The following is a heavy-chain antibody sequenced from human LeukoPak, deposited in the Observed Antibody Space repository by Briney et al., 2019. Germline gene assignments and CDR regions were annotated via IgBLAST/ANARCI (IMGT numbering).Heavy chain of an antibody. CDR1: GFTFSSYA. CDR2: ISGSGGST. Sequence: PGGSLRLSWAASGFTFSSYAMSWVRQAPGKGLEWVSAISGSGGSTYYADSVKGRFTISRDNSKNTLYLQMNSLRAEDTAVYYCAKVSYGDYEGGAYFDYWGQGTLVTVSS. CDR3: AKVSYGDYEGGAYFDY. V-gene: IGHV3-23*01. D-gene: IGHD4-17*01. J-gene: IGHJ4*02.